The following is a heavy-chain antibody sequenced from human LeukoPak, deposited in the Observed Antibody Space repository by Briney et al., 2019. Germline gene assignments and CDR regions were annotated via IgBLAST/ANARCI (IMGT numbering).Heavy chain of an antibody. CDR1: GFTFSNYG. Sequence: PGGSLRLSCAASGFTFSNYGMHWVRQAPGKGLEWVAVIWYGGSNKYYADSVKGRFTISRDNSKNTLYLQMNSLRAEDTAVYYCAKSGGQDIVVAGSKLWGTDYYYYMDVWGKGTTVTVSS. V-gene: IGHV3-30*02. J-gene: IGHJ6*03. CDR2: IWYGGSNK. CDR3: AKSGGQDIVVAGSKLWGTDYYYYMDV. D-gene: IGHD2-2*01.